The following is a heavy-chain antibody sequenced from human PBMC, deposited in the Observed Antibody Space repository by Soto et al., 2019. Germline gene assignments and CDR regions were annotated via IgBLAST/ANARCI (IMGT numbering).Heavy chain of an antibody. Sequence: PGGSLRLSCAASGVTFSSYAMSWVRQAPGKGLEWVSAISGSGGSTYYADSVKGRFTISRDNSKNTLYLQMNSLRAEDTAVYYCAKDKYGDDAFDIWGQGTMVTVSS. CDR3: AKDKYGDDAFDI. V-gene: IGHV3-23*01. D-gene: IGHD4-17*01. CDR1: GVTFSSYA. CDR2: ISGSGGST. J-gene: IGHJ3*02.